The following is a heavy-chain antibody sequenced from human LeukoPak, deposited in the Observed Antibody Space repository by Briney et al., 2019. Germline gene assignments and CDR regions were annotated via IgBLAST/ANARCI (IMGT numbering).Heavy chain of an antibody. J-gene: IGHJ4*02. Sequence: SQTLFLTCTVSGGSISSGGYYWSWIRQHPGKGLEWIGYIYYSGSTYYNPSLKSRVTISVDTSKNQFSLKLSSVTAADTAVYYCARAVGADGNYFDYWGQGTLVTVSS. CDR1: GGSISSGGYY. V-gene: IGHV4-31*03. D-gene: IGHD1-26*01. CDR3: ARAVGADGNYFDY. CDR2: IYYSGST.